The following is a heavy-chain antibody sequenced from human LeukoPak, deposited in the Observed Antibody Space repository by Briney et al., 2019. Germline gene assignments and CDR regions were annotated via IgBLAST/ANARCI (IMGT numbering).Heavy chain of an antibody. V-gene: IGHV3-30*02. J-gene: IGHJ4*02. CDR3: AKGGWIQLWSYDY. CDR2: IRYDGGNK. Sequence: GGSLRLSCAASGFTFSSYGMHWVRLAPGKGLEWVAFIRYDGGNKYYADSVKGRFTISRDNSKNTLYLQMNSLRAEDTAVYYCAKGGWIQLWSYDYWGQGTLVTVSS. D-gene: IGHD5-18*01. CDR1: GFTFSSYG.